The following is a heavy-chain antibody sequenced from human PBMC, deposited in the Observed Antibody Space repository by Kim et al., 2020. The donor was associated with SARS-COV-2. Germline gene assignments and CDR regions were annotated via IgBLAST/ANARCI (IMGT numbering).Heavy chain of an antibody. CDR1: GFTFSSYG. Sequence: GGSLRLSCAASGFTFSSYGMHWVRQAPGKGLEWVAVISYDGSNKYYADSVKGRFTISRDNSKNTLYLQMNSLRAEDTAVYYCAKDQVPLWGLVQLFDYWGQGTLVTVSS. CDR3: AKDQVPLWGLVQLFDY. CDR2: ISYDGSNK. J-gene: IGHJ4*02. V-gene: IGHV3-30*18. D-gene: IGHD6-6*01.